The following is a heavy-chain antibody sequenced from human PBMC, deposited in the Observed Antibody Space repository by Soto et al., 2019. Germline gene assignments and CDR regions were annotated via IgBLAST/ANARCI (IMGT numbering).Heavy chain of an antibody. CDR2: IIPICGTT. D-gene: IGHD2-21*01. Sequence: QVQLVQSGAEVKKPGSSVKVSCKASGGTFSSYDISWVRQAPGQGLEWRGGIIPICGTTNYAQQFQGRVTITANESTSTAYMELSSLRSEDTAVFYGAGRLGRDCYNPFDYWGQGTLVTGSS. J-gene: IGHJ4*02. CDR1: GGTFSSYD. V-gene: IGHV1-69*01. CDR3: AGRLGRDCYNPFDY.